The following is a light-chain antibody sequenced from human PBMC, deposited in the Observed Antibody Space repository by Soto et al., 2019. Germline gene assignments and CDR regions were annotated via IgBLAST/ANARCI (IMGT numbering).Light chain of an antibody. CDR2: DVS. Sequence: QSALTQPASVSGSPGQWITISCTGTSSDVGGYNYVSWYQHHPGKAPKLMIHDVSDRPSGVSNRFSGSKSGNTASLTISGLQAEDEADYYCSSYTSSSTYVFGTGTKVTVL. CDR3: SSYTSSSTYV. CDR1: SSDVGGYNY. J-gene: IGLJ1*01. V-gene: IGLV2-14*03.